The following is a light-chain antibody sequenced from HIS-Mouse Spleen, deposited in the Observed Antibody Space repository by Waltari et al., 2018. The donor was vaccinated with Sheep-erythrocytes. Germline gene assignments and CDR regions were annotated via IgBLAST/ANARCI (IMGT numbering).Light chain of an antibody. CDR3: QAWDSSTAV. CDR2: QDS. V-gene: IGLV3-1*01. Sequence: SYELTHPPSVSVSPGQTASITCSGEKLGDKYACWYQQKPGQSPVLVIYQDSKRPSGIPERFSGSNSGNTATLTISGTQAMDEADYYCQAWDSSTAVFGGGTKLTVL. CDR1: KLGDKY. J-gene: IGLJ2*01.